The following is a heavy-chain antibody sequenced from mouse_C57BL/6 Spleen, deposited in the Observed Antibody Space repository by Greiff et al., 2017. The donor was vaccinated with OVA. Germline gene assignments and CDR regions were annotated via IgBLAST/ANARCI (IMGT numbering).Heavy chain of an antibody. V-gene: IGHV1-54*01. J-gene: IGHJ4*01. CDR1: GYAFTNYL. Sequence: VMLVESGAELVRPGTSVKVSCKASGYAFTNYLIEWVKQRPGQGLEWIGVINPGSGGTNYNEKFKGKATLTADKSSSTAYMQLSSLTSEDSAVYFCARRGPSYAMDYWGQGTSVTVSS. CDR2: INPGSGGT. CDR3: ARRGPSYAMDY.